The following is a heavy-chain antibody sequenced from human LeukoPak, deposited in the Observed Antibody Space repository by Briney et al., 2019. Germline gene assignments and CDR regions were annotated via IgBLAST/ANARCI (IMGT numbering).Heavy chain of an antibody. Sequence: GRSLRLSCAASGFTFSSYAMHWVRQAPGKGLEWVAVISYDGSNKYYADSVKGRFTISRDNSKNTLYLQMNGLRAEDTAVYYCARSTVTTLIMDYWGQGTLVTVSS. J-gene: IGHJ4*02. CDR1: GFTFSSYA. CDR3: ARSTVTTLIMDY. V-gene: IGHV3-30-3*01. D-gene: IGHD4-17*01. CDR2: ISYDGSNK.